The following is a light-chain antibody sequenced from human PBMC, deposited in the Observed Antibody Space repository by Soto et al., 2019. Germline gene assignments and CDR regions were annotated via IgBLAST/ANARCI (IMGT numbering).Light chain of an antibody. CDR3: QQYGSSVT. J-gene: IGKJ5*01. Sequence: EIVLTQSPGTLSLSPGERATLSCRASQSVSSSYLAWYQQKPGQAPGLLIYGASSTATGIPDRFSGSGSGTDFTLTISRLEPEDFAVYYCQQYGSSVTFGQGTRLEIK. CDR1: QSVSSSY. V-gene: IGKV3-20*01. CDR2: GAS.